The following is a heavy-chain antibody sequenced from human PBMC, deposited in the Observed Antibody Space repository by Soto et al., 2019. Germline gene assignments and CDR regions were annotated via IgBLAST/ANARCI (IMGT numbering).Heavy chain of an antibody. D-gene: IGHD1-26*01. V-gene: IGHV6-1*01. CDR2: TYYRSRWYN. CDR1: GDSVSSISVT. J-gene: IGHJ5*01. CDR3: VRLIGNSWLDF. Sequence: SQTLSLTCAISGDSVSSISVTWNWIRQSPSRGLEWLGRTYYRSRWYNDYAESVKSRIIINPDTSKNQFSLHLNSVTPEDTAVYYCVRLIGNSWLDFWGQGTLVTVSS.